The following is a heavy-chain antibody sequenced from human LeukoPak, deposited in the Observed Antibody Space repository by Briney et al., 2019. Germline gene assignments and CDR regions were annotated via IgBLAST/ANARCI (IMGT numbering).Heavy chain of an antibody. J-gene: IGHJ4*02. V-gene: IGHV4-34*01. Sequence: PSETLSLTCAVYGGSFSGYYWSWIRQPPGKGLEWIGEINHSGSTNYNPSLKSRVTISVDTSKNQFSLKLSSVTAADTAVYYCASRGYDILTGYYHFDYWGQGTLVTVSS. CDR2: INHSGST. D-gene: IGHD3-9*01. CDR3: ASRGYDILTGYYHFDY. CDR1: GGSFSGYY.